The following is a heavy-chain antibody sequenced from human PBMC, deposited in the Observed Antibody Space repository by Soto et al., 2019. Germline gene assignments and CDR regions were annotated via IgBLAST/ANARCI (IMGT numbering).Heavy chain of an antibody. V-gene: IGHV1-3*01. J-gene: IGHJ6*02. CDR2: ISAGNGNT. Sequence: ASVKFSCKASGYTFTSYAMHWLRQAPGQRLEWMGLISAGNGNTKYSQKFQGRVTITRYTSASTAYMELSSLRSDDTAVYYCASWSSSGIAARPPYYYYYYGMDAWGPGTTVTVSS. CDR3: ASWSSSGIAARPPYYYYYYGMDA. D-gene: IGHD6-13*01. CDR1: GYTFTSYA.